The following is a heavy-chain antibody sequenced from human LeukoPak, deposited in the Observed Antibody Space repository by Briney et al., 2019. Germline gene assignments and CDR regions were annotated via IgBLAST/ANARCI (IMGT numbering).Heavy chain of an antibody. Sequence: GGSLRLSCAASGFTFSSYGMSWVRQAPGKGLEWVAVIWYDGSNKYYADSVKGRFTISRDNSKNTLYLQMNSLRAEDTAVYYCARGRSQLRLGELSSWGQGTLVTVSS. CDR3: ARGRSQLRLGELSS. CDR1: GFTFSSYG. CDR2: IWYDGSNK. J-gene: IGHJ4*02. D-gene: IGHD3-16*02. V-gene: IGHV3-33*08.